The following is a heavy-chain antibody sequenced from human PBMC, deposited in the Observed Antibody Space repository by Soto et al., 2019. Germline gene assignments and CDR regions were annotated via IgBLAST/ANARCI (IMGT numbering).Heavy chain of an antibody. V-gene: IGHV3-23*01. Sequence: EVQLLESGGGLVQPGGSLRLSCAVSGFLVNNYDINWVRQAPGKGLEWVSGMSGVDDSKSYADSVKGRLTISRDNTKKSLVLQMNSRRAADTAVYYCARRASSRTSFDYWGQGTLFTVSS. CDR1: GFLVNNYD. CDR3: ARRASSRTSFDY. J-gene: IGHJ4*02. D-gene: IGHD2-2*01. CDR2: MSGVDDSK.